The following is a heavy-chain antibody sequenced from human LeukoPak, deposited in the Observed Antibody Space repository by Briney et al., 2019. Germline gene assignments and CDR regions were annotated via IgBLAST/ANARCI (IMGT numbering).Heavy chain of an antibody. CDR2: IYTSGSN. CDR3: ARAAYGSGSAYNWFDP. Sequence: SETLSLTCTVSGCSITSGSYYWSWIRQPAGQGLVWIGRIYTSGSNNYNPSLKSRVTISVDTSKNQFSLRLTSVNAADTAVYYCARAAYGSGSAYNWFDPWGQGTLVTVSS. D-gene: IGHD3-10*01. J-gene: IGHJ5*02. CDR1: GCSITSGSYY. V-gene: IGHV4-61*02.